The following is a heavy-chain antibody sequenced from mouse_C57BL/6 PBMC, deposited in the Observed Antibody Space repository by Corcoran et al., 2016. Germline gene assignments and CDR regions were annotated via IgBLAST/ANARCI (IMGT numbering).Heavy chain of an antibody. D-gene: IGHD2-4*01. CDR3: ARRELGYYDYDDYAMDY. CDR1: GYTFTGYW. J-gene: IGHJ4*01. CDR2: ILPGSGST. V-gene: IGHV1-9*01. Sequence: QVQLQQSGAELMKPGASVKLSCKATGYTFTGYWIEWVKQRPGHGLEWIGEILPGSGSTNYNEKLKGKATFTADTSSNTAYMQLSSLTTEDSAIYYCARRELGYYDYDDYAMDYWGQGTSVTVSS.